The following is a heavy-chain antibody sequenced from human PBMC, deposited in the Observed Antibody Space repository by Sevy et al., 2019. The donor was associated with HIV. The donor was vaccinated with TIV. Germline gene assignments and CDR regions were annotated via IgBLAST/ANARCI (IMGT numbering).Heavy chain of an antibody. D-gene: IGHD4-17*01. Sequence: SETLSLTCTVSGGSISSNSYYWVWIRQPPGKGLEWIGSIYYSGTTYYNPSLKRRVTISIDTSKTQFSLKLSSVTAADTAIFYCARLNYGDYSNYFDPWGQGSLVTGSS. CDR1: GGSISSNSYY. CDR3: ARLNYGDYSNYFDP. V-gene: IGHV4-39*01. CDR2: IYYSGTT. J-gene: IGHJ5*02.